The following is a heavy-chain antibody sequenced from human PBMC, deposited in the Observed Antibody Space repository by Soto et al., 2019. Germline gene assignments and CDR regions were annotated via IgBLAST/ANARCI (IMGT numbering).Heavy chain of an antibody. CDR3: ARRSTVTKNDAFES. J-gene: IGHJ3*02. Sequence: SETLSLTCTVPGGSISSYYWSWIRQPPGKGLEWIGYIYYSGSTKYNPSLKSRVTISVDTSKNQFSLKLSSVTAADTAVYYCARRSTVTKNDAFESSGQGTIDTVSS. CDR2: IYYSGST. V-gene: IGHV4-59*08. CDR1: GGSISSYY. D-gene: IGHD4-17*01.